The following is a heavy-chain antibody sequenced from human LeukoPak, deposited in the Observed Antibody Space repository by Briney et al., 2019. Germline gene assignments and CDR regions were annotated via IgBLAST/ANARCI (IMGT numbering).Heavy chain of an antibody. J-gene: IGHJ6*03. CDR3: AKDPWWYSTSQGSGFYYYMDV. V-gene: IGHV3-9*01. CDR1: GFTFDAYG. D-gene: IGHD6-13*01. Sequence: GSSLRLFNAHSGFTFDAYGMHCDRQAPGRGLAGASSLRWGSGKIGYADSVMGRFTISRDNAKNSLYLQMNSLRDEDTALYYCAKDPWWYSTSQGSGFYYYMDVWGKGTTVIVSS. CDR2: LRWGSGKI.